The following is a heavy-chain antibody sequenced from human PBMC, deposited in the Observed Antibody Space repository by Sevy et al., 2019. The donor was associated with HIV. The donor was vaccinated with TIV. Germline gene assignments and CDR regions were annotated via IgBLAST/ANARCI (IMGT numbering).Heavy chain of an antibody. Sequence: GGSLRLSCAASGFTFSSYAMSWVRQAPGKGLEWVSDISGSGGSTYYADSVKGRFTISRDNSKNTLYLQMNSLRAEDTAVYYCAKREGVQLWLGGPLDYWGQGTLVTVSS. CDR3: AKREGVQLWLGGPLDY. CDR2: ISGSGGST. D-gene: IGHD5-18*01. V-gene: IGHV3-23*01. CDR1: GFTFSSYA. J-gene: IGHJ4*02.